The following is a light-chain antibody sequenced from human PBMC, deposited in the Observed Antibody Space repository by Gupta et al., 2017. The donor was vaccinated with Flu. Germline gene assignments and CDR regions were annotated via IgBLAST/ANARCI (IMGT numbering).Light chain of an antibody. V-gene: IGKV1-39*01. J-gene: IGKJ3*01. CDR2: AAS. CDR3: QQSYSNTCT. Sequence: DIQMTQSPSSLSASVGDRVTITCRASQSISSYLNWYQQKPGKAPKLLIYAASSLQSGVPSRFSGSGSGTDFTLTISSLQPEDFATYYCQQSYSNTCTFGPGTKVDIK. CDR1: QSISSY.